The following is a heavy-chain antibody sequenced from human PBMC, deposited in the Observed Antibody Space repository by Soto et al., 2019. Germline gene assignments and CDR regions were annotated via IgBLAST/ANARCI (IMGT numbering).Heavy chain of an antibody. CDR3: AKDVGYCTNGVCLYNWFDP. V-gene: IGHV3-30*18. J-gene: IGHJ5*02. D-gene: IGHD2-8*01. CDR2: ISYDGNNI. Sequence: QVQLVESGGGVVQPGRSLRLSCAASGFTFNSYGIHWVCQAPGKALEWVAVISYDGNNIYYGDSVQGRFTISRDNSKNTIYLQMNSLRAEDTAVYYCAKDVGYCTNGVCLYNWFDPWGQGTLVTVSS. CDR1: GFTFNSYG.